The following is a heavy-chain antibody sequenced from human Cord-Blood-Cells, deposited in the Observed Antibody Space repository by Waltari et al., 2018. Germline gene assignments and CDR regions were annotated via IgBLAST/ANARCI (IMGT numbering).Heavy chain of an antibody. V-gene: IGHV3-23*01. CDR1: GFTFSGYA. J-gene: IGHJ4*02. Sequence: EVQLLESGGGLVQPGGSLRLSCAASGFTFSGYAMSWVRQAPGKGLEWVSAISGSGGSTYYADSVKGRFTISRDNSKNTLYLQMNSLRAEDTAVYYCAKDSAVAGTFFDYWGQGTLVTVSS. CDR3: AKDSAVAGTFFDY. CDR2: ISGSGGST. D-gene: IGHD6-19*01.